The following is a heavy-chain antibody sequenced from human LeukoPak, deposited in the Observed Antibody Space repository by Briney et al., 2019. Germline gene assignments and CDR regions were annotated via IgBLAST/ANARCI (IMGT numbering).Heavy chain of an antibody. D-gene: IGHD3-10*01. J-gene: IGHJ4*02. CDR2: TYYRSKWYT. V-gene: IGHV6-1*01. Sequence: QTLSLTCAISGDSVSSNSAAWIWIRQSPSRGLEWLGRTYYRSKWYTEYAVSVKSRITINPDTSKNQFSLQLSSVNPEDTAVYYCARLGSGSNYWGQGTLVTVSS. CDR3: ARLGSGSNY. CDR1: GDSVSSNSAA.